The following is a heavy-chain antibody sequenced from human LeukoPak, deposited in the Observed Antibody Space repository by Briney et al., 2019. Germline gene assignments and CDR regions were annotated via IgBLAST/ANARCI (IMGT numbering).Heavy chain of an antibody. J-gene: IGHJ4*02. V-gene: IGHV4-30-2*01. D-gene: IGHD4-17*01. CDR1: GGSINAYY. CDR3: ARVSFRGDHHFDY. Sequence: SETLSLTCTVSGGSINAYYWSWIRQPPGKGLEWIGYIYHSGSTYYNPSLKSRVTISVDRSKNQFSLKLSSVTAADTAVYYCARVSFRGDHHFDYWGQGTLVTVSS. CDR2: IYHSGST.